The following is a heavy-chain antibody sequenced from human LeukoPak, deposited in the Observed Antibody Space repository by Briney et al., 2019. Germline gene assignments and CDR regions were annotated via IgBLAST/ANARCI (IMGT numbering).Heavy chain of an antibody. CDR3: ARTVWSGYDLDY. D-gene: IGHD3-3*01. Sequence: GASVKVSCKASGYTFTSYYMHWVRQATGQGLEWMGWINPNSGGTNYAQKFQGRVTMTRDTSISTAYMELSRLRSDDTAVYYCARTVWSGYDLDYWGQGTLVTVSS. CDR1: GYTFTSYY. CDR2: INPNSGGT. V-gene: IGHV1-2*02. J-gene: IGHJ4*02.